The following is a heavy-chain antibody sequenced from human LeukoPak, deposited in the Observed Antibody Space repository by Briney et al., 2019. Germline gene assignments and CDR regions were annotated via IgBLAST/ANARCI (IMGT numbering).Heavy chain of an antibody. CDR3: ARAAALARYFDL. Sequence: SETLSLPCTVSGGSLSRGDYYWRWIRQPPGKGLEWIGYIYYSGSTYYNPSLKIQDTISEDTSKNQFSLKLPSVTAAGTAVLYCARAAALARYFDLWGRGTLVTISS. D-gene: IGHD6-13*01. CDR2: IYYSGST. V-gene: IGHV4-30-4*08. CDR1: GGSLSRGDYY. J-gene: IGHJ2*01.